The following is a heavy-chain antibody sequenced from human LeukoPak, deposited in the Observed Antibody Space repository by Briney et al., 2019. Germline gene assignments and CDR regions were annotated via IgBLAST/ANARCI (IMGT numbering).Heavy chain of an antibody. V-gene: IGHV1-69*01. CDR3: ARAARQYYDFWSGYYPYNWFDP. CDR2: IIPIFGTA. CDR1: GGTFSNYA. D-gene: IGHD3-3*01. Sequence: SVKVSCKASGGTFSNYAISWVRQAPGQGLEWMGGIIPIFGTANYAQKFQGRVTITADESTSTAYMELSSLRSEDTAVYYCARAARQYYDFWSGYYPYNWFDPWGQGTLVTVSS. J-gene: IGHJ5*02.